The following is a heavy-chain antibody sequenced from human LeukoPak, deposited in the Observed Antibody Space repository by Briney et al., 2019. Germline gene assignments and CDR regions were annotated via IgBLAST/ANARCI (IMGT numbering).Heavy chain of an antibody. D-gene: IGHD5-18*01. J-gene: IGHJ3*02. CDR3: ARVRDLSNSYDMGHAFDI. Sequence: PSETLSLTCTVSGGSISSGGYYWSWICQHPGKGLEWIGYIYYSGSTYYNPSLKSRVTISVDTSKNQFSLKLSSVTAADTAVYCCARVRDLSNSYDMGHAFDIWGQGTMVTVSS. CDR1: GGSISSGGYY. V-gene: IGHV4-31*03. CDR2: IYYSGST.